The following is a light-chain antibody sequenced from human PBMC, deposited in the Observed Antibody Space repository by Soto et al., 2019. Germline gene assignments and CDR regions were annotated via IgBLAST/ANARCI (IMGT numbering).Light chain of an antibody. V-gene: IGKV3-11*01. CDR3: RHRSDWTWT. CDR2: DAS. Sequence: DIVLTQSPATLSLSPGERATLSSRASQSVSSYLAWYQQKPGQAPRLLIYDASNRATGIPARFSGSGSGTDFTLTFSSLEPEDFAVYYCRHRSDWTWTLSLRNKVPIK. CDR1: QSVSSY. J-gene: IGKJ1*01.